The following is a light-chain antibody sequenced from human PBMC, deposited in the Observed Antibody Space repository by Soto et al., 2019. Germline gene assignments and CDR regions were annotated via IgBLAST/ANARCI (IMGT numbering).Light chain of an antibody. V-gene: IGKV3-20*01. CDR2: GAS. CDR3: QQCGSSPET. Sequence: ELVLTQSPGTLSLSPGERATLSCRASQSISSSFLAWYQQKPGQAPRLLIYGASSRATGIPDRFSGSGSGTDFTLTISRLEPEDFAVYYCQQCGSSPETFGQGTKVDIK. J-gene: IGKJ1*01. CDR1: QSISSSF.